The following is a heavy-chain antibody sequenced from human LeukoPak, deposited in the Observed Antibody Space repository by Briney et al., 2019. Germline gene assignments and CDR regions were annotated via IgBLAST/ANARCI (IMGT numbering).Heavy chain of an antibody. Sequence: GGSLRLSCAASGFTFSSYAMSWVRQAPGKGLEWVSAISGSGGSTYYADSVKGRFTISRDNSKNTLYLQMNSLRAEDTAVYYRARASRRGYGINWFDPWGQGTLVTVSS. CDR1: GFTFSSYA. J-gene: IGHJ5*02. V-gene: IGHV3-23*01. D-gene: IGHD5-18*01. CDR2: ISGSGGST. CDR3: ARASRRGYGINWFDP.